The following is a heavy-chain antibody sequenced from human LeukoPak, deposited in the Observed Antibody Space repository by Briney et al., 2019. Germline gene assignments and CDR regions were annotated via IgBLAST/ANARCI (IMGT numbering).Heavy chain of an antibody. J-gene: IGHJ5*02. V-gene: IGHV3-21*01. CDR1: GFNFRDYT. Sequence: PGGSLRLSCVASGFNFRDYTMHWVRQAPGRGLEWVSSISASSHYIFYADSVKGRFTISRDNSNNSLFLQVKSLRAEDTAVYYCARDPHSGYNPEGDWFDPWGQGTLVTLSS. CDR2: ISASSHYI. CDR3: ARDPHSGYNPEGDWFDP. D-gene: IGHD5-12*01.